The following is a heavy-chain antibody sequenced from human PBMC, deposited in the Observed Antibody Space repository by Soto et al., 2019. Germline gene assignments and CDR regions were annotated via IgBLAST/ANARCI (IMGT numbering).Heavy chain of an antibody. CDR1: GFTFSSYA. CDR3: AXDGRNYDFWSGYSGGMDV. D-gene: IGHD3-3*01. J-gene: IGHJ6*02. CDR2: ISGSGGST. V-gene: IGHV3-23*01. Sequence: PGGSLRLSCAASGFTFSSYAMSWVRQAPGKGLEWVSAISGSGGSTYYADSVKGRFTISRDNSKNTLYLQMNSLRAEDTAVYYCAXDGRNYDFWSGYSGGMDVWGQGTTVTV.